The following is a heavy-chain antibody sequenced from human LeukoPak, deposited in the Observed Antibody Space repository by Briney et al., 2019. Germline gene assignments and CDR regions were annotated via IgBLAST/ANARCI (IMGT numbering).Heavy chain of an antibody. Sequence: GASMKVSCKASGYTXTGYYIHWLRQAPGQGLEWMGFINPNSGGTNYAQKFQGRVTITADKSTSTAYMELSSLRSEDTAVYYCARGYCSGGSCYEFDYWGQGTLVTVSS. V-gene: IGHV1-2*02. CDR1: GYTXTGYY. CDR3: ARGYCSGGSCYEFDY. J-gene: IGHJ4*02. CDR2: INPNSGGT. D-gene: IGHD2-15*01.